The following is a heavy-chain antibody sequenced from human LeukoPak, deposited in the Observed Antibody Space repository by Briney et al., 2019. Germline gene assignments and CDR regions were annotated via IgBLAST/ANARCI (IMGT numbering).Heavy chain of an antibody. V-gene: IGHV3-23*01. CDR1: GFTFSTYA. J-gene: IGHJ5*02. CDR3: ARHKWFDP. Sequence: PGGSLRLSCTASGFTFSTYALSWVRQDPGMGLEWVSAIGSSGGTTYYADSVKGRFTISRDNSKNTLYLQMNSLRAEDTAVYFCARHKWFDPWGQGTPVTVSS. CDR2: IGSSGGTT.